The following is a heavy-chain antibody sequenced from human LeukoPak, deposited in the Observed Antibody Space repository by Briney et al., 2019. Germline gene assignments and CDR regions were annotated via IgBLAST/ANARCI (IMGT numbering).Heavy chain of an antibody. CDR1: GFTFSSYE. CDR3: ARGFREDNFDY. J-gene: IGHJ4*02. CDR2: MYHSGST. Sequence: PGGSLRLSCAASGFTFSSYEMNWVRQAPGKGLEWIGTMYHSGSTNYNPSLKSRVTISVDTSKNQFSLKLSSVTAADTAVYFCARGFREDNFDYWGQGTLVTVSS. V-gene: IGHV4-38-2*01. D-gene: IGHD2-15*01.